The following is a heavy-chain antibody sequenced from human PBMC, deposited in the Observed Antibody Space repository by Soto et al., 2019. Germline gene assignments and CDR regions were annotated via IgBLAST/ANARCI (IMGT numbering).Heavy chain of an antibody. Sequence: GGSLRLSCAASGFTFSSYAMSWVRQAPGKGLEWVSAISGSGGSTYYADSVKGRFTISRDNSKNTRYLQMNSLRAEDTAVYYCAKDREGSVGLYSSSWPPSYGMDVWGQGTTVTVSS. CDR1: GFTFSSYA. CDR3: AKDREGSVGLYSSSWPPSYGMDV. CDR2: ISGSGGST. J-gene: IGHJ6*02. V-gene: IGHV3-23*01. D-gene: IGHD6-13*01.